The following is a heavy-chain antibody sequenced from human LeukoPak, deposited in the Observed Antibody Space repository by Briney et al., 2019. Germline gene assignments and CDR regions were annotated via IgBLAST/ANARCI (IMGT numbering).Heavy chain of an antibody. CDR1: GYTFTSYY. J-gene: IGHJ4*02. D-gene: IGHD3-22*01. V-gene: IGHV1-46*01. CDR3: ARGDYYDSSGYLALFDY. Sequence: ASVKVSCTASGYTFTSYYMHWVRQAPGQGLEWMGIINPSGGSTSYAQKFQGRVTMTRDTSTSTVYMELGSLRSEDTAVYYCARGDYYDSSGYLALFDYWGQGTLVTVSS. CDR2: INPSGGST.